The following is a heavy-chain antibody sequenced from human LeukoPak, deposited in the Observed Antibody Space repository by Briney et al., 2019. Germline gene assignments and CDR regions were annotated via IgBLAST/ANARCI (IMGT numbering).Heavy chain of an antibody. CDR1: GFTFSSYS. CDR3: ARDELAFTVTTFFIGY. J-gene: IGHJ4*02. Sequence: PGGSLRLSCAASGFTFSSYSMNWVRQAPGKGLEWVSSISSSSSYIYYADSVKGRFTISRDNAKDSLYLQMNSLRAEGTAVYYCARDELAFTVTTFFIGYWGQGTLVTVSS. D-gene: IGHD4-17*01. CDR2: ISSSSSYI. V-gene: IGHV3-21*01.